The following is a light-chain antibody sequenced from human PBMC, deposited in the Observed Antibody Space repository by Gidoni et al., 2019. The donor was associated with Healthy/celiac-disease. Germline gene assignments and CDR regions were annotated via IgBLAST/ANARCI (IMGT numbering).Light chain of an antibody. J-gene: IGKJ1*01. CDR3: QQSYSNPPT. CDR1: QSISSY. Sequence: DIQMTPSPSSLSASVGDRVTITCRASQSISSYLNWYQQKPGQAHKLLIYAASSLQSGVPSRFSGSGSGTDFTLTISSLQPEDFATYYCQQSYSNPPTFXXXTKVEIK. V-gene: IGKV1-39*01. CDR2: AAS.